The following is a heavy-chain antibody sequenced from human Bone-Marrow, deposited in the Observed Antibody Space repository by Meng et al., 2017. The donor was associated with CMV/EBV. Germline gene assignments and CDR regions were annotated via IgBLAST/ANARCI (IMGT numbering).Heavy chain of an antibody. J-gene: IGHJ4*02. V-gene: IGHV3-43*01. CDR3: ARYYDFWSGVDY. D-gene: IGHD3-3*01. CDR2: SSWDGGST. CDR1: GFTFDDYT. Sequence: GESLKIPCAASGFTFDDYTMHWVRQAPGKGLEWVSLSSWDGGSTYYADSVKGRFTISRDNAKNSLYLQMNSLRAEDTAVYYCARYYDFWSGVDYWGQGTLVTVSS.